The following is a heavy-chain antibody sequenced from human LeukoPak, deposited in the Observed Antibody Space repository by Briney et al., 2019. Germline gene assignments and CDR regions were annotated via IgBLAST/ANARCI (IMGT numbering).Heavy chain of an antibody. Sequence: PSETLSLTCTVSAGSISTYYWNWIRQPPGKGLEWIGDIYYSGSTNYNPSPKSRVTISVDTSKNQFSLKLSSVTAADTAVYYCARLLRGSRGTFDIWGQGTMVTVSS. CDR3: ARLLRGSRGTFDI. D-gene: IGHD3-10*01. CDR2: IYYSGST. V-gene: IGHV4-59*08. CDR1: AGSISTYY. J-gene: IGHJ3*02.